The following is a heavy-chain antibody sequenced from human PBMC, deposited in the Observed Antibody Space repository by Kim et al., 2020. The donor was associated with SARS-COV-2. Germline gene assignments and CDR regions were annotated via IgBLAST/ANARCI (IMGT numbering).Heavy chain of an antibody. CDR2: INHSGST. Sequence: SETLSLTCAVYGGSFSGYYWSWIRQPPGKGLEWIGEINHSGSTNYNPSLKSRVTISVDTSKNQFSLKLSSVTAADTAVYYCARDNIAAAGTVDYWGQGTL. J-gene: IGHJ4*02. V-gene: IGHV4-34*01. CDR3: ARDNIAAAGTVDY. CDR1: GGSFSGYY. D-gene: IGHD6-13*01.